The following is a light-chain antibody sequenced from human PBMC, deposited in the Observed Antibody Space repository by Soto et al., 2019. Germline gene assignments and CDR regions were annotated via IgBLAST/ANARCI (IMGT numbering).Light chain of an antibody. CDR3: AAWYDPLSGVV. V-gene: IGLV1-47*01. CDR1: LSNIGSNC. J-gene: IGLJ3*02. CDR2: RNN. Sequence: QSVLTQPPSASVTPGQTVTISCSGRLSNIGSNCIYWYQQLPGAAPKLLIYRNNERPSGVPDRFSASKSGTSASLAISGLRSEDEADYHCAAWYDPLSGVVFGGGTKLTVL.